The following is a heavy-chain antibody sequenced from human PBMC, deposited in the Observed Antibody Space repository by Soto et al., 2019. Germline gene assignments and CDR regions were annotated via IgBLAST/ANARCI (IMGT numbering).Heavy chain of an antibody. CDR1: GGSISSSSYY. CDR3: ARTLYSSSWYIHWFDP. J-gene: IGHJ5*02. Sequence: SETLSLTCTVSGGSISSSSYYWGWIRQPPGKGLEWIGSIYYSGSTYYNPSLKSRVTISVDTSKNQFSLKLSSVTAADTAVYYCARTLYSSSWYIHWFDPWGQGTLVTVSS. D-gene: IGHD6-13*01. CDR2: IYYSGST. V-gene: IGHV4-39*01.